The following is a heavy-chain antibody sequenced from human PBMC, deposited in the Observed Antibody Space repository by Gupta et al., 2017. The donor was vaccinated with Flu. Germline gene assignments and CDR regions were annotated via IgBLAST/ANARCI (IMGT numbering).Heavy chain of an antibody. CDR2: IKSKTDGGTT. CDR1: GFTFSNAW. V-gene: IGHV3-15*01. Sequence: EVQLVESGGGLVKPGGSLRLSCAASGFTFSNAWMSWVRQAPGKGLEWVGRIKSKTDGGTTDYAAPVKGRFTISRDDSKNTLYLQMNSLKTEDTAVYYCTTEPWIQLWLQELGYWGQGTLVTVSS. J-gene: IGHJ4*02. CDR3: TTEPWIQLWLQELGY. D-gene: IGHD5-18*01.